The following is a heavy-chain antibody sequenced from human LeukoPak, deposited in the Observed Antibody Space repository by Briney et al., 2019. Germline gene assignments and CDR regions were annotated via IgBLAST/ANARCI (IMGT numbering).Heavy chain of an antibody. Sequence: SETLSLTCTVSGGSISSGGYYWSWIRQPPGKGLEWIGYIYHSGSTYYNPSLKSRVTISVDRSKNQFSLKLSSVTAADTAVYYCARERYSSSSFYYYMDVWGKGPTVTSP. V-gene: IGHV4-30-2*01. CDR2: IYHSGST. D-gene: IGHD6-6*01. J-gene: IGHJ6*03. CDR3: ARERYSSSSFYYYMDV. CDR1: GGSISSGGYY.